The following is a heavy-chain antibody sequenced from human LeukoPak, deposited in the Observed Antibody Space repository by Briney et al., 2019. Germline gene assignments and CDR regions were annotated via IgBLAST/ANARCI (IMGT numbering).Heavy chain of an antibody. CDR1: GFTVSSNY. Sequence: GGSLRLSCAASGFTVSSNYMSWVRQAPGKGLEWVSVIYSGGSTYYADSVKGRFTISRDNSKNTLYLQMNSLRAEDTAVYYCARQGRGSCYFDYWGQGTLVTVSS. CDR2: IYSGGST. D-gene: IGHD1-26*01. V-gene: IGHV3-53*01. CDR3: ARQGRGSCYFDY. J-gene: IGHJ4*02.